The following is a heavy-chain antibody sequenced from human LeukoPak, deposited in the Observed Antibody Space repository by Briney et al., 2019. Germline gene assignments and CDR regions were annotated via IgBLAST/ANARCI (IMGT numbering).Heavy chain of an antibody. CDR2: IYSGGST. Sequence: GGSLRLSCAASGFTVSSNYMSWVRQAPGKGLEWVSVIYSGGSTYYADSVKGRLTISRDNSKNTLYLQMNSLRAEDTAVYYCARASRGDSTYYGMDVWGQGTTVTVSS. D-gene: IGHD4-17*01. CDR1: GFTVSSNY. CDR3: ARASRGDSTYYGMDV. V-gene: IGHV3-66*01. J-gene: IGHJ6*02.